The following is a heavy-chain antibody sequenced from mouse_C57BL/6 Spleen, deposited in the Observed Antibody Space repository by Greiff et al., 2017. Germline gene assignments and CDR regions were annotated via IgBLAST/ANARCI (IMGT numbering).Heavy chain of an antibody. J-gene: IGHJ3*01. CDR2: IHPNSGGT. CDR3: ARGDSSGYPFAY. V-gene: IGHV1-64*01. Sequence: VQLQQPGAELVKPGASVKLSCKASGYTFTSYWMHWVKQRPGQGLEWIGMIHPNSGGTNYNEKFKSKATLTVDKSSSTAYMQLSSLTSEDSAVYYCARGDSSGYPFAYWGQGTLVTVSA. D-gene: IGHD3-2*02. CDR1: GYTFTSYW.